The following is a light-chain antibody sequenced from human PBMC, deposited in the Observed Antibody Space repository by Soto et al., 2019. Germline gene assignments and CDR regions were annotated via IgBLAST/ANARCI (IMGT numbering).Light chain of an antibody. CDR3: SSYTSSSLHV. CDR2: DVS. Sequence: QSVLTQPASVSGSPGQSITISCTGTSSDVGGYNYVSWYQQHPGKAPKLMIYDVSNRPSGVSNRFSGSKSGNTASLTISGXXXXXXXDYYCSSYTSSSLHVFGTGTKLTVL. J-gene: IGLJ1*01. V-gene: IGLV2-14*03. CDR1: SSDVGGYNY.